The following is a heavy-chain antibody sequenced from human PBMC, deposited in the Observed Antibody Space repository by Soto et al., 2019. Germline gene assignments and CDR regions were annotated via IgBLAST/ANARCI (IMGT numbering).Heavy chain of an antibody. CDR3: ARDPVGATTGY. Sequence: PGGSLRLSCAVSGFTVRSNHMSWVRQAPGKGLEWVSVFYSGGSTYYADSVKGRFTISRDNSKNTLYLQMNSLRAEDTAVYYCARDPVGATTGYWGQGTLVTVSS. J-gene: IGHJ4*02. CDR1: GFTVRSNH. D-gene: IGHD1-26*01. CDR2: FYSGGST. V-gene: IGHV3-53*01.